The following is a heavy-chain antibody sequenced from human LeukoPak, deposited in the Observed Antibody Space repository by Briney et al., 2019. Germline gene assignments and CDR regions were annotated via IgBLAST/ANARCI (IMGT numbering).Heavy chain of an antibody. CDR2: IKKDGSEK. D-gene: IGHD3-3*01. V-gene: IGHV3-7*01. CDR3: AREIFWSGYYSNLHFDY. J-gene: IGHJ4*02. Sequence: GGSLRLSCAAAGFTLNNYWMSWVRQAPGKGLEWVANIKKDGSEKNYVDSVKGRFTISRDNAKNSLYLQMNSLRAEDTAVYYCAREIFWSGYYSNLHFDYWGRGTLVTVSS. CDR1: GFTLNNYW.